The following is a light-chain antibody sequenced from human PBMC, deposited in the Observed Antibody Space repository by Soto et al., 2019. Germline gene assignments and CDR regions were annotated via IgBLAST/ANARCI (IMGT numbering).Light chain of an antibody. CDR2: GNS. CDR1: TRDVGGFNY. Sequence: QSALTQTASVSGSPGQSITISCTGTTRDVGGFNYVSWYQHHAGKAPKLLIYGNSNRPSGVPDRFSGSKSGTSASLAITGLQAEDEADYYCQSYDSSLSGGVFGGGTKLTVL. J-gene: IGLJ2*01. V-gene: IGLV2-14*03. CDR3: QSYDSSLSGGV.